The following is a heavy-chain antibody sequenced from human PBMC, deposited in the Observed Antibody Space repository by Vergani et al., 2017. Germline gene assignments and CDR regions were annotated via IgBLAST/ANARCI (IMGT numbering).Heavy chain of an antibody. CDR1: GFTFSSYS. J-gene: IGHJ6*02. CDR3: ARDDGGTGTVTPRRLYYYYGMDV. D-gene: IGHD4-17*01. Sequence: EVQLVESGGGLVQPGGSLRLSCAASGFTFSSYSMNWVRQAPGKGLEWVSYISSSSSTIYYADSVKGRFTISRDNAKNSLYLQMNSLRAEDTAVYYCARDDGGTGTVTPRRLYYYYGMDVWGQGTTVTVSS. CDR2: ISSSSSTI. V-gene: IGHV3-48*01.